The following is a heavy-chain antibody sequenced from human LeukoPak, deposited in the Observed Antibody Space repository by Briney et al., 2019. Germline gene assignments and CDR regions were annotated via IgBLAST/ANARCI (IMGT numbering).Heavy chain of an antibody. Sequence: ETLSLTCSVSGGSMTNYYWSWIRQPPGKGLEWIGHIYYRGDTKYNPSLKSRVTIPLDTSKQQFSLRLTSVSAADTAAYYCARLSGPSGGPVSFFGLDVWGQGTTVAVSS. CDR2: IYYRGDT. D-gene: IGHD6-19*01. CDR1: GGSMTNYY. J-gene: IGHJ6*02. V-gene: IGHV4-59*08. CDR3: ARLSGPSGGPVSFFGLDV.